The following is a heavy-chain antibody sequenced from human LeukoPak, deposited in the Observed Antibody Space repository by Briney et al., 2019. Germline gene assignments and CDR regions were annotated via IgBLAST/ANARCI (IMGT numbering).Heavy chain of an antibody. CDR1: GDTLTSYD. D-gene: IGHD6-6*01. J-gene: IGHJ4*02. V-gene: IGHV1-8*01. CDR3: AKSLPGIAAH. Sequence: ASVKVSWKASGDTLTSYDFNWVRQATGQGLEWMGWMDPNSGNTGYAQKFQGRVTMTRNTSISTAYMELSSLTSEDTAVYYCAKSLPGIAAHWGQGTLVTVSS. CDR2: MDPNSGNT.